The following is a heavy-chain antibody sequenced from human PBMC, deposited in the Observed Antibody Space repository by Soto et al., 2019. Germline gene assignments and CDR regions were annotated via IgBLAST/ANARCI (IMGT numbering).Heavy chain of an antibody. V-gene: IGHV3-30*18. Sequence: ESGGGVVQPGRSLRLSCAASGFTFSSYGMHWVRQAPGKGLEWVAVISYDGSNKYYADSVKGRFTISRDNSKNTLYLQMNSLRAEDTAVYYCAKGLSSFEYSSSCDAFDIWGQGTMVTVSS. J-gene: IGHJ3*02. CDR3: AKGLSSFEYSSSCDAFDI. D-gene: IGHD6-6*01. CDR1: GFTFSSYG. CDR2: ISYDGSNK.